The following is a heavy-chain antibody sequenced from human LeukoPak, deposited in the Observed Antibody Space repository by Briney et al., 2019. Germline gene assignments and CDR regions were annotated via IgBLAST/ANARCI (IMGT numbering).Heavy chain of an antibody. J-gene: IGHJ4*02. CDR2: INSDGSST. CDR1: GFTVSSTY. CDR3: VRIVGVPTADNY. D-gene: IGHD2-2*01. Sequence: PGGSLRLSCAASGFTVSSTYMSWLRQAPGKGLVWVSRINSDGSSTSYADSVKGRFTISRDNAKNTLYLQMNSLRAEDTAVYYCVRIVGVPTADNYWGQGTLVTVSS. V-gene: IGHV3-74*01.